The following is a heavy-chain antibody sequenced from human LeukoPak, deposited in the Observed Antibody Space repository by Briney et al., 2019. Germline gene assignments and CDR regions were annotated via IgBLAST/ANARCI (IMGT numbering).Heavy chain of an antibody. J-gene: IGHJ4*02. Sequence: GGSLRLSCAASGFTFSSYWMSWVRQAPGKGLEWVANIKQDGSEKYYVDPVKGRFTISRDNAKNSLYLQMNSLRAEDTAVYYCAKEYYDFWSGYPHDYWGQGTLVTVSS. CDR1: GFTFSSYW. CDR2: IKQDGSEK. CDR3: AKEYYDFWSGYPHDY. V-gene: IGHV3-7*01. D-gene: IGHD3-3*01.